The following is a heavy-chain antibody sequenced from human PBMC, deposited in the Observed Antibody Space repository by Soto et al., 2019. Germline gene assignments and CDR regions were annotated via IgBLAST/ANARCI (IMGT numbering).Heavy chain of an antibody. Sequence: PSETLSLTCTVPGGSISSSSYYWGWIRQPPGKGLEWIGSIYYSGSTYYNPSLKSRVTISVDTSKNQFSLKLSSVTAADTAVYYCARPIQLWWFDPWGQGTLVTVSS. CDR2: IYYSGST. D-gene: IGHD5-18*01. V-gene: IGHV4-39*01. J-gene: IGHJ5*02. CDR1: GGSISSSSYY. CDR3: ARPIQLWWFDP.